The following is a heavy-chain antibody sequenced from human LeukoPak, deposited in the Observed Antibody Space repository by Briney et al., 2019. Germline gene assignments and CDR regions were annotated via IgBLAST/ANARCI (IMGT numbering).Heavy chain of an antibody. CDR3: ARDGADCTGGSCHSYNAFDI. CDR1: GFTFSSYV. CDR2: ISYDGINK. J-gene: IGHJ3*02. D-gene: IGHD2-15*01. Sequence: GRSLRLSCAASGFTFSSYVMYWVRQAPGKGLEWVAVISYDGINKYYADSVKGRFTISRDNSKNTLCLQMNSLRAEDTAVYYCARDGADCTGGSCHSYNAFDICGQGTVVTVSS. V-gene: IGHV3-30-3*01.